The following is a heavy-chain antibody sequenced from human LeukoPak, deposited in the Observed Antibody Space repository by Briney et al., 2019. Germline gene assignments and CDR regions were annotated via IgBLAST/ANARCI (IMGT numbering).Heavy chain of an antibody. CDR1: GGTFSSYT. CDR3: AAGDGNYGDYINY. CDR2: VITFLGIT. Sequence: ASVRVSCKASGGTFSSYTISWVRQAPGQGIEWMGRVITFLGITNYAQKFQGRVTITADNSTSTAYMELSSLRSEDTAIYYCAAGDGNYGDYINYWGQGTLVTVSS. V-gene: IGHV1-69*02. J-gene: IGHJ4*02. D-gene: IGHD4-17*01.